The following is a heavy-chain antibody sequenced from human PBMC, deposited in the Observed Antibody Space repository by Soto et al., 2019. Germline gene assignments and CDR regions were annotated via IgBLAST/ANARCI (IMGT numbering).Heavy chain of an antibody. CDR3: ARLPNKSPQN. V-gene: IGHV3-74*01. J-gene: IGHJ1*01. CDR1: GFTFSSYW. Sequence: EVQLVESEGGLVQPGGSLRLSCVASGFTFSSYWMHWVRQAPGKGLVWVSSISNDGSSIYADPVKGRFTISRDNAKNTLYLQMNSLIAEDTAVYYCARLPNKSPQNWGQGTLVIVSP. CDR2: ISNDGSS.